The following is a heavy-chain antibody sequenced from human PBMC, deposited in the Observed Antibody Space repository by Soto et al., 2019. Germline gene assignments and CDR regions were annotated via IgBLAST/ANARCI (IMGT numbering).Heavy chain of an antibody. J-gene: IGHJ6*02. CDR1: GYTFTSYG. Sequence: ASVKVSCKASGYTFTSYGISWVRQAPGQGLEWMGWISAYNGNTNYAQKLQGRVTMTTDTSTSTAYMELRSLRSDDTAVYYCARDRAAIRDYYYYGMDVWGQGTTVTVS. V-gene: IGHV1-18*01. CDR3: ARDRAAIRDYYYYGMDV. CDR2: ISAYNGNT. D-gene: IGHD2-2*01.